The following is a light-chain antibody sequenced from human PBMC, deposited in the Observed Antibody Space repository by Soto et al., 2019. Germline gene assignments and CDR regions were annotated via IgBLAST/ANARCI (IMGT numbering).Light chain of an antibody. CDR3: QQYGSSPQT. CDR1: QSVSSY. CDR2: CAS. V-gene: IGKV3-20*01. J-gene: IGKJ1*01. Sequence: EIVLTQSPATLSLSPGERATLACRASQSVSSYLAWYQQKPGQAPRLLIYCASSRATGIPDRFSGSGAGTDFTLTISRLEPEDFAVYYCQQYGSSPQTFGQGTKVDIK.